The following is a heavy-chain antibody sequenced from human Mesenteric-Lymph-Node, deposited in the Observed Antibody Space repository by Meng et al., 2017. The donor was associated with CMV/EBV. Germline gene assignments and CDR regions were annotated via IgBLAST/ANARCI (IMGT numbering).Heavy chain of an antibody. CDR3: AIGSGYTFGGRDFYYGLDV. CDR1: GASFSVYS. J-gene: IGHJ6*02. D-gene: IGHD5-18*01. V-gene: IGHV4-34*01. Sequence: SETLSLTCAVNGASFSVYSWSWIRRSPGKGLEWIGEINHSGSTNFTPSLKSRVTISVDTSKNQFSLKLSSVTAADTAVYYCAIGSGYTFGGRDFYYGLDVWGQGTTVTVSS. CDR2: INHSGST.